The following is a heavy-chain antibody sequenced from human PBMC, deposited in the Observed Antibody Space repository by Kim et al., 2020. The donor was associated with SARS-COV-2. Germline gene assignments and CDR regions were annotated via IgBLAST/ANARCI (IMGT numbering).Heavy chain of an antibody. CDR3: ARDVGGILTGYYPLEGPDY. CDR2: ISYDGSNK. Sequence: GGSLRLSCAASGFTFSSYGMHWVRQAPGKGLEWVAVISYDGSNKYYADSVKGRFTISRDNSKNTLYLQMNSLRAEDTAVYYCARDVGGILTGYYPLEGPDYGGQEPWSPSPQ. CDR1: GFTFSSYG. J-gene: IGHJ4*01. V-gene: IGHV3-33*05. D-gene: IGHD3-9*01.